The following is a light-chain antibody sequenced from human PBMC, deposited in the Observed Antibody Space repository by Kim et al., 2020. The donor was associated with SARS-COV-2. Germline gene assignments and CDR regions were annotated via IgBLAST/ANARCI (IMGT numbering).Light chain of an antibody. J-gene: IGLJ3*02. Sequence: SVNLTCTLSRRNTSYDCAWNQQQQEKGPRYLMKVNSDGRHSKGGVIPDRVSGSSSGAERYLTISSLQAEDEADYYCQTWGTGIRVFGGGTKVTVL. CDR3: QTWGTGIRV. CDR2: VNSDGRH. V-gene: IGLV4-69*01. CDR1: RRNTSYD.